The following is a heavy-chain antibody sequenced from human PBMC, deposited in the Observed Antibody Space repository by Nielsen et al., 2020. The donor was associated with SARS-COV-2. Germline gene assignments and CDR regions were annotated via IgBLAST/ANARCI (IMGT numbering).Heavy chain of an antibody. Sequence: LRLSCAISGDSVSSSSAAWNWIRQSPSRGLEWLGRTYYRSKWYNDYAVSVKSRLTINPDTSKNQFSLHLNSVTPEDTAVYYCARARGAYGDYYYYYYTDVWGKGTTVTVSS. V-gene: IGHV6-1*01. D-gene: IGHD4-17*01. CDR2: TYYRSKWYN. CDR1: GDSVSSSSAA. J-gene: IGHJ6*03. CDR3: ARARGAYGDYYYYYYTDV.